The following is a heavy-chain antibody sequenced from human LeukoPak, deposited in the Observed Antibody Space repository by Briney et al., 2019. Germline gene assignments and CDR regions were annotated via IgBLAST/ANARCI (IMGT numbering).Heavy chain of an antibody. J-gene: IGHJ6*02. CDR3: ARSRIQLWSRRGMDV. Sequence: ASETLSLTCTVSGGSISSYYWGWIRQPPGKGLEWIGSIYYSGSTYYNPSLKSRVTISVDTSKNQFSLKLSSVTAADTAVYYCARSRIQLWSRRGMDVWGQGTTVTVSS. D-gene: IGHD5-18*01. V-gene: IGHV4-39*01. CDR2: IYYSGST. CDR1: GGSISSYY.